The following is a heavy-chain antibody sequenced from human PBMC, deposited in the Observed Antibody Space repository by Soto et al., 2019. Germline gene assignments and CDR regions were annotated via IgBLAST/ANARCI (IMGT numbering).Heavy chain of an antibody. Sequence: GGSLRLSCAVSGFTCSSYAMTWVRQAPGKGLEWVSAISGGDGSPSYADSVKGRFTISRDNSKNTLYLHMNSLRADDTAAYYCAKWHTYNYDSLAFSGFDCWGQGTQVTVSS. CDR3: AKWHTYNYDSLAFSGFDC. CDR1: GFTCSSYA. CDR2: ISGGDGSP. V-gene: IGHV3-23*01. J-gene: IGHJ4*02. D-gene: IGHD3-16*01.